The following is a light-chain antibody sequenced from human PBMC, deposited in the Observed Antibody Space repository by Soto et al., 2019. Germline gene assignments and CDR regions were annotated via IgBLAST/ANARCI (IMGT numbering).Light chain of an antibody. V-gene: IGKV1-5*01. CDR3: QQYSIYPYT. Sequence: DIQMTQSPSTLSASVGDRVTITCWASQTISNWLAWYQQEPGKAPKLLIYDASSLRSGVPSRFSGSGFATDFTLTISSLQPDDFATYYCQQYSIYPYTFGQGTKLEIK. CDR2: DAS. J-gene: IGKJ2*01. CDR1: QTISNW.